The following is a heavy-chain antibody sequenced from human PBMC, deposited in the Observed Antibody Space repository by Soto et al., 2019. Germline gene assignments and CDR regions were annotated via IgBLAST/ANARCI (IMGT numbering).Heavy chain of an antibody. CDR3: ARVGKLMQLGAFDI. D-gene: IGHD1-1*01. CDR2: IIPIFGTA. Sequence: SVKVSCKASGGTFSSYAISCVRQAPGQGLEWMGGIIPIFGTANYAQKFQGRVTITADKSTSTAYMELSSLRSEDTAVYYCARVGKLMQLGAFDIWGQGTMVTVS. CDR1: GGTFSSYA. V-gene: IGHV1-69*06. J-gene: IGHJ3*02.